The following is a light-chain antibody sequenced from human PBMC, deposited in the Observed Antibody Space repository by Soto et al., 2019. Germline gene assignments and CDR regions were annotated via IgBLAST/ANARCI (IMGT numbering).Light chain of an antibody. J-gene: IGKJ4*01. CDR2: AVS. V-gene: IGKV3-20*01. CDR1: QSVSDY. Sequence: EIVMTQSPGTLSLSPGERATLSCRASQSVSDYLAWYQQKPGQAPRLLIYAVSSRATGIPDRFSGSGSGTDFTLTINRLEPEDFALYYCQQYSIFALSFGGGTKVEFK. CDR3: QQYSIFALS.